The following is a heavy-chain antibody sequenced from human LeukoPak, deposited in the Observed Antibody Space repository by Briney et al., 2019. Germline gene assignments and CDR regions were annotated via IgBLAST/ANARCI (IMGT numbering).Heavy chain of an antibody. Sequence: SETLSLTCTVSGGSISSYYWSWIRQPPGKGLEWIGYIYYSGSTNCNPSLKSRVTISVDTSKNQFSLKLSSVTAADTAVYYCARHMGLGYSCGYPYFDYWGQGTLVTVSS. J-gene: IGHJ4*02. V-gene: IGHV4-59*08. D-gene: IGHD5-18*01. CDR1: GGSISSYY. CDR2: IYYSGST. CDR3: ARHMGLGYSCGYPYFDY.